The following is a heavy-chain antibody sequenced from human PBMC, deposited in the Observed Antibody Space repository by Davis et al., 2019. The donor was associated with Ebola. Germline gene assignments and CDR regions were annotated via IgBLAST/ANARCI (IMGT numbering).Heavy chain of an antibody. V-gene: IGHV4-39*07. CDR3: ARGAARSFGVLLQMKVSFYMDV. D-gene: IGHD3-3*01. CDR1: GGSISSSSYY. CDR2: IYHSGST. J-gene: IGHJ6*03. Sequence: SETLSLTCTVSGGSISSSSYYWGWIRQPPGKGLEWLGEIYHSGSTNYNPSLKSRVTISVDTSKNQFSLKLTSVTAADTAVYYCARGAARSFGVLLQMKVSFYMDVWGKGTAVTVSS.